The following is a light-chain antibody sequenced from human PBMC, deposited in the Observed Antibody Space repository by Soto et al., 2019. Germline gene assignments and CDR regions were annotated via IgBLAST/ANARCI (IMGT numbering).Light chain of an antibody. Sequence: EIVLPQSLATLSLSPGVSSPLSRRASQSVSSYLAWYQQKPGQAPRLLIYDASNRATGIPARFSGSGSGTDFTLTISSLEPEDFAVYYCKQRSNWPITFGQGTRLEIK. CDR3: KQRSNWPIT. V-gene: IGKV3-11*01. J-gene: IGKJ5*01. CDR2: DAS. CDR1: QSVSSY.